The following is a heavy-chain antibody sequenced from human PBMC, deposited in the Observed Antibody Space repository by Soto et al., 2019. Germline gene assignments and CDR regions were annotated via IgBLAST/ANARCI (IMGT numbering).Heavy chain of an antibody. J-gene: IGHJ6*02. D-gene: IGHD3-16*01. CDR2: IHYTGAI. Sequence: WTWLRQSPGKGLEWIGYIHYTGAIMYNPSFKSRLTMSVDTSKNQFSLQLTSVTAADTAVYFCAREDDGGDRDYYALEVWGQGTTVTVSS. CDR3: AREDDGGDRDYYALEV. V-gene: IGHV4-30-4*08.